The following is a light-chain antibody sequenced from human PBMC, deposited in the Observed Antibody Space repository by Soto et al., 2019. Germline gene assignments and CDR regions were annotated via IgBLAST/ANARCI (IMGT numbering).Light chain of an antibody. J-gene: IGLJ2*01. Sequence: QSVLTQPPSVSAAPGQKVTISCSGSNSNVGNNYVSWYQQLPGTAPKLLIYDSYKRPSGIPDRFSGPKSGTSATLGITGLQTGDEADYYCGTGDSSLSVVLFGGGTKLTVL. CDR1: NSNVGNNY. CDR3: GTGDSSLSVVL. CDR2: DSY. V-gene: IGLV1-51*01.